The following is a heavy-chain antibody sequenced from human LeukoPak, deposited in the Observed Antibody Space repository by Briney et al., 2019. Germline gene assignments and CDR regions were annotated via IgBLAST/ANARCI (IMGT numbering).Heavy chain of an antibody. CDR3: ARDLTHRRNYDNSGYQIVPAF. Sequence: SVKVSCKASGGTFSSYAISWVRQAPGQGLEWMGGIIPIFGTANYAQKFQGRVTITADESTSTGYMELRRLRSDDTAVYYCARDLTHRRNYDNSGYQIVPAFWGQGTLVTVSS. CDR1: GGTFSSYA. J-gene: IGHJ4*02. V-gene: IGHV1-69*01. D-gene: IGHD3-22*01. CDR2: IIPIFGTA.